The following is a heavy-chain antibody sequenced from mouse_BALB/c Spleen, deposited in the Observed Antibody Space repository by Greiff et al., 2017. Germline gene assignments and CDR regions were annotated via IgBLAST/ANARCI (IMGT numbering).Heavy chain of an antibody. V-gene: IGHV5-17*02. Sequence: EVQLVESGGGLVQPGGSRKLSCAASGFTFSSFGMHWVRQAPEKGLEWVAYISSGSSTIYYADTVKGRFTISRDNPKNTLFLQMTSLRSEDTAMYYCARRAYGSSYYFDYWGQGTTLTVSS. D-gene: IGHD1-1*01. J-gene: IGHJ2*01. CDR1: GFTFSSFG. CDR3: ARRAYGSSYYFDY. CDR2: ISSGSSTI.